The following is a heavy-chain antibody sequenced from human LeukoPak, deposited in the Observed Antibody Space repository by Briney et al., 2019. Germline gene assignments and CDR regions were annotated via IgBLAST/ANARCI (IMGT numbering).Heavy chain of an antibody. CDR3: ARAYCGGDCYYYYGMDV. CDR1: GGSISSSTYY. CDR2: IYYSGST. V-gene: IGHV4-39*07. D-gene: IGHD2-21*02. J-gene: IGHJ6*02. Sequence: SETLSLTCTVSGGSISSSTYYWGWIRQPPGKGLEWIGSIYYSGSTYYNPSLKSRVTISVDTSKNQFSLKLSSVTAADTAVYYCARAYCGGDCYYYYGMDVWGQGTTVTVSS.